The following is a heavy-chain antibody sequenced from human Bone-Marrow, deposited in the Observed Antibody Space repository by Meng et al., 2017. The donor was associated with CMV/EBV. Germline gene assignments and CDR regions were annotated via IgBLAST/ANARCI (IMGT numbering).Heavy chain of an antibody. Sequence: SVKVSCKASGYTFSSYTISWVRQAPGQGLEWMGRIIPNLGIANYAQKFQGRVTMTADKSMSTAYMELSSQRSEDTAVYYCARGGVKDSSSWRYYYYGMDVWGQGTTVTVSS. CDR1: GYTFSSYT. J-gene: IGHJ6*02. CDR3: ARGGVKDSSSWRYYYYGMDV. D-gene: IGHD6-13*01. V-gene: IGHV1-69*02. CDR2: IIPNLGIA.